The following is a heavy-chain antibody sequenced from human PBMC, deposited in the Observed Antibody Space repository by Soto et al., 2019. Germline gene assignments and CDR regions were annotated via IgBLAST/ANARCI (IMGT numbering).Heavy chain of an antibody. CDR2: IVPLFGTT. V-gene: IGHV1-69*01. D-gene: IGHD6-13*01. Sequence: QVQLVQSGAEVKKPGSSVKVSCKASGGNFTSYAISWVRQAPGQGLEFMGGIVPLFGTTNYAHKYRGRVTVTADESTSTVYMEMSSLRSEYTAVYYCATAYGRSWYNWFDPWGQGTLVIVST. CDR1: GGNFTSYA. CDR3: ATAYGRSWYNWFDP. J-gene: IGHJ5*02.